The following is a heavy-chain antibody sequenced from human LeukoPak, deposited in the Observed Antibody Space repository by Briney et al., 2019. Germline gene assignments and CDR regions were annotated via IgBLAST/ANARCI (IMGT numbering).Heavy chain of an antibody. CDR2: INHSGST. D-gene: IGHD2-2*01. J-gene: IGHJ5*02. V-gene: IGHV4-34*01. CDR3: ARDLYQLLGNWFDP. Sequence: NPSETLSLTCAVYGGSFSGYYWSWIRQPPGKGLEWIGEINHSGSTNYNPSLKSRVTMSVDTSKNQFSLKLSSVTAADTAVYYCARDLYQLLGNWFDPWGQGTLVTVSS. CDR1: GGSFSGYY.